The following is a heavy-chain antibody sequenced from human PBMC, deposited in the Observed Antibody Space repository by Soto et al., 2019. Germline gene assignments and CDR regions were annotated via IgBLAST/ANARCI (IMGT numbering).Heavy chain of an antibody. V-gene: IGHV3-74*01. Sequence: GGSLRLSCVASGFTFSSYWIHWVRQVPGKGLVWVSRINSDGSITSYADSVRGRFSISRDNAKNTVHLQMNSLRVEDTAVYYCARVGVSSNYPFDCWGRGTLVTVSS. J-gene: IGHJ4*02. CDR1: GFTFSSYW. D-gene: IGHD4-4*01. CDR3: ARVGVSSNYPFDC. CDR2: INSDGSIT.